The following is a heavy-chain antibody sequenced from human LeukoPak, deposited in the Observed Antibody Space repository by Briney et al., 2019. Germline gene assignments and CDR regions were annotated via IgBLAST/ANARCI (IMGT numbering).Heavy chain of an antibody. CDR1: GGSISSGSYY. CDR2: IYTSGST. Sequence: PSETLSLTCTVSGGSISSGSYYWSWIRQPAGKGLEWIGRIYTSGSTNYNPSLKSRVTISVDTSKNQFSLKLTSMTAADTAVYYCARAMNGSGDYLGFDPWGLGIVVTVSS. J-gene: IGHJ5*02. CDR3: ARAMNGSGDYLGFDP. V-gene: IGHV4-61*02. D-gene: IGHD3-3*01.